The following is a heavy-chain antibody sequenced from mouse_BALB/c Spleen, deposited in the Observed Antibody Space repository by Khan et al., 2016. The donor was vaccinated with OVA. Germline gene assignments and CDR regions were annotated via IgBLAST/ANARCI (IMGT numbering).Heavy chain of an antibody. CDR1: GFSLTSYG. D-gene: IGHD2-4*01. Sequence: VQLVESGPGLVQPSQSLSITCTVSGFSLTSYGVHWVRQSPGKGLEWLGVIWSGGSTDYNEAFISRLSISKDNSKSQVFFKMNSRQANDSSIYYGARNYDYDEGLAYWGQGTLVTVSA. CDR3: ARNYDYDEGLAY. J-gene: IGHJ3*01. CDR2: IWSGGST. V-gene: IGHV2-2*02.